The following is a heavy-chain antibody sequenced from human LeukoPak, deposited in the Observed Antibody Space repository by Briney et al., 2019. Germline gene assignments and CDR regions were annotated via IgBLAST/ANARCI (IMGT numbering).Heavy chain of an antibody. D-gene: IGHD6-6*01. J-gene: IGHJ3*02. V-gene: IGHV3-21*01. CDR1: GFTFSSYS. Sequence: GGSLRLSCAASGFTFSSYSMNWVPQAPGKGLEWVSSISSGSTYMYYADSVKGRFTISRDNAQNSMYLQMNSLRAEDTAVYYCGRVGGRSKAAKGDAFDIWGQGTMVTVSS. CDR3: GRVGGRSKAAKGDAFDI. CDR2: ISSGSTYM.